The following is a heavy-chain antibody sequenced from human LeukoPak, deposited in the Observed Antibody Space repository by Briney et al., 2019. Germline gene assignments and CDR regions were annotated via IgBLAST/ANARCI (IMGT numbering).Heavy chain of an antibody. CDR1: GFTFSNYS. V-gene: IGHV3-48*04. J-gene: IGHJ3*02. CDR2: ISSSTSTI. D-gene: IGHD2-15*01. Sequence: GGSLRLSCAASGFTFSNYSMNWVRQAPGKGLEWVSYISSSTSTIYYADSVRGRFSISRDNAKNSLYLQMNSLRAEDTAVYFCARPVGYCSGGRCYSDVNAFDIWGQGTIVTVSS. CDR3: ARPVGYCSGGRCYSDVNAFDI.